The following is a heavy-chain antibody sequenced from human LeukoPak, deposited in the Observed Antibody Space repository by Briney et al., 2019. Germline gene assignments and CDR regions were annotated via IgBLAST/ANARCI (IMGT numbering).Heavy chain of an antibody. CDR3: ARFYYDSSGYYRYFDY. CDR2: IYYSGST. D-gene: IGHD3-22*01. V-gene: IGHV4-59*01. Sequence: SETLSLTCTVSGDSLSRSSWSWIRQSPGGGLEWIGYIYYSGSTTYNPSLKSRVTISVDTSKNQFSLKLSSVIVADTAVYYCARFYYDSSGYYRYFDYWGQGTLVTVSS. CDR1: GDSLSRSS. J-gene: IGHJ4*02.